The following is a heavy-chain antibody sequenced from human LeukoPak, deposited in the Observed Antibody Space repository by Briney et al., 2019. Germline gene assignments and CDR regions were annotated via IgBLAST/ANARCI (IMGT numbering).Heavy chain of an antibody. D-gene: IGHD3-22*01. Sequence: GGSLRLSCAASGFTVSSNYMNWVRQAPGKGLEWVSSISSSSSYIYFADSVKGRFTISRDNAKNSLYLQMNSLRAEDTAVYYCAMGRNYYDSSGYPLWGQGTLVTVSS. CDR2: ISSSSSYI. CDR3: AMGRNYYDSSGYPL. J-gene: IGHJ4*02. CDR1: GFTVSSNY. V-gene: IGHV3-21*01.